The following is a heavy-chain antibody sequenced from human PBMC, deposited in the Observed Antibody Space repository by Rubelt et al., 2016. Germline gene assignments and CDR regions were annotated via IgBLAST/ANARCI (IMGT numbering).Heavy chain of an antibody. CDR3: AKARDITGWYGFDY. D-gene: IGHD6-19*01. V-gene: IGHV3-23*04. J-gene: IGHJ4*02. Sequence: EVHLVESGGGLVQPGGSLRLSCAASGFTFAGYAMTFVRQAPGRGLEWVSAIGGSGSTTYYADSVKDRLPIPRDNSKNKWFLQMNTLRAEDTAVYYCAKARDITGWYGFDYWGQGTLVTVSS. CDR2: IGGSGSTT. CDR1: GFTFAGYA.